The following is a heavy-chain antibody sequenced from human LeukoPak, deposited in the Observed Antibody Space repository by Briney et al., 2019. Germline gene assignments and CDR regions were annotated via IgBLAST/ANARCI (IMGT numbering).Heavy chain of an antibody. Sequence: GGSLRLSCAASGFTFRNYAMNWVRQAPGKGLRCLTTISGGGDTTYYADSVKGRFTISRDDSRSTLYLQMNSLRAEDTAKYYCAKCEAGVATICGGLYYWGQGTLVTVSS. CDR2: ISGGGDTT. D-gene: IGHD5-12*01. CDR1: GFTFRNYA. CDR3: AKCEAGVATICGGLYY. V-gene: IGHV3-23*01. J-gene: IGHJ4*02.